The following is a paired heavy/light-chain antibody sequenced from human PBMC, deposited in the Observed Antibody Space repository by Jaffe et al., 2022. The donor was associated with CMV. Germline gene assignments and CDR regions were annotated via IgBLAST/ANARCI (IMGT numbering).Light chain of an antibody. CDR2: VNRDGSH. Sequence: QLVVTQSPSASASLGASVNLTCTLSSGHSTYAIAWHQQQPDKGPRHLMKVNRDGSHRKGDGIPDRFSGSSSGAERYLTISSLQSEDEADYYCQTWGSGTRVFGGGTKLTVL. J-gene: IGLJ2*01. CDR3: QTWGSGTRV. CDR1: SGHSTYA. V-gene: IGLV4-69*01.
Heavy chain of an antibody. J-gene: IGHJ4*02. Sequence: EVQLVETGGGLIQPGGSLRLSCAASGFTVSSSYMSWVRQAPGKGLEWVSTVYAGGSTYYTDSVKGRFTISRDNSKNTLSLQMNNLRAEDTAMYYCARDYSDQYVDYWGQGTLVTVSS. V-gene: IGHV3-53*02. CDR2: VYAGGST. CDR1: GFTVSSSY. D-gene: IGHD3-22*01. CDR3: ARDYSDQYVDY.